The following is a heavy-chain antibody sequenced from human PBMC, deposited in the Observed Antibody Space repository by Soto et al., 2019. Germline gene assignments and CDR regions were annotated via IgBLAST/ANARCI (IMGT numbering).Heavy chain of an antibody. Sequence: SETLSLTCIVSGVSVRSYTWSWVRQPANKGLEWIGRVFSSVSATYNPSLKSRVSISMDTPENRISLKLDSVTAADAGVYFCARDGMTTGDTWGPGTLVNVS. D-gene: IGHD2-21*02. V-gene: IGHV4-4*07. J-gene: IGHJ4*02. CDR1: GVSVRSYT. CDR3: ARDGMTTGDT. CDR2: VFSSVSA.